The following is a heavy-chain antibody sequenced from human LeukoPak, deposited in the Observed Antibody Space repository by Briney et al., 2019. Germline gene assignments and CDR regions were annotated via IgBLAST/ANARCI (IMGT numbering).Heavy chain of an antibody. Sequence: PGGSVRLSCAASRFTFSSYWMSWVRQAPGKGLEWVANIKQDGSEKYYVDSVKGRFTISRDNAKNSLYLQMNSLRTEDTAVYYCARRYASGSYIHWGQGSLVTVSS. CDR2: IKQDGSEK. V-gene: IGHV3-7*01. J-gene: IGHJ4*02. D-gene: IGHD3-10*01. CDR1: RFTFSSYW. CDR3: ARRYASGSYIH.